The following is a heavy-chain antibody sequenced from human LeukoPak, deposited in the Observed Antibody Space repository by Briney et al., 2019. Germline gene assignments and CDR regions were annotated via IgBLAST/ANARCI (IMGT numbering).Heavy chain of an antibody. CDR1: GFTFSSFA. J-gene: IGHJ4*02. CDR3: ARDPSNSGSYYFFDY. Sequence: GRSLILAWAATGFTFSSFAMHWVRQAPGKGLEWVAVISDVGTNTYYADSVKGRFTISRDNSKNTLYLQMNSLRAEDTAVYYCARDPSNSGSYYFFDYWGQGTLVTVSS. V-gene: IGHV3-30*04. CDR2: ISDVGTNT. D-gene: IGHD1-26*01.